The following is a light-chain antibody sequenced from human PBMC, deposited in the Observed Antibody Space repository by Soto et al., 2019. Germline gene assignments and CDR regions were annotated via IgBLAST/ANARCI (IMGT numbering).Light chain of an antibody. CDR3: SSYTSSSTSV. CDR2: EVS. CDR1: SSDVGGYNY. J-gene: IGLJ1*01. Sequence: QSALTQPASVSGSPGQSITISCTGTSSDVGGYNYVSWYQQHPGKAPKLMIYEVSNRPSGVSNRFSGSKSGNTASLTISGLQAEDEADHYCSSYTSSSTSVFGTGTKVTVL. V-gene: IGLV2-14*01.